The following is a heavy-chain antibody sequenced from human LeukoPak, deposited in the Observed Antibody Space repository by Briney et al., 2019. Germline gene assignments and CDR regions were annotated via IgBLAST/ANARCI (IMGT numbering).Heavy chain of an antibody. D-gene: IGHD2-21*01. CDR3: TRYGDYPFDY. CDR2: IRSKANSYAT. J-gene: IGHJ4*02. V-gene: IGHV3-73*01. Sequence: GALKLSCAASGVNFSCSGMHWVRQASGKGLEWVGRIRSKANSYATAYAASVKGRLTISRDDSKNTAYLQMNSLKTEDTAVYYCTRYGDYPFDYWGQGTLVTVSS. CDR1: GVNFSCSG.